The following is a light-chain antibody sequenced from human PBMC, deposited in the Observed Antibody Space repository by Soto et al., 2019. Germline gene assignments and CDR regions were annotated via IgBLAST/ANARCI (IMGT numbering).Light chain of an antibody. Sequence: DIQMTQSPSTLSASVGDRVTITCRASQSISSWLAGYQQKPGKAPKLLIYDASSLESGVTSRFSGSGSGTEFTLTISSLQPDDFATYYCQQYTSYLYTFGQGTKLEIK. J-gene: IGKJ2*01. CDR1: QSISSW. CDR3: QQYTSYLYT. CDR2: DAS. V-gene: IGKV1-5*01.